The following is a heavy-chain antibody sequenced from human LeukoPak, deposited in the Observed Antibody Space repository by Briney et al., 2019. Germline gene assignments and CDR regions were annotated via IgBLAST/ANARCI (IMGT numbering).Heavy chain of an antibody. V-gene: IGHV4-38-2*02. CDR3: ARYSAAGPPGDY. CDR2: IYHSGST. Sequence: PSETLSLTCTVSGYSISSGYYWGWIRQPPGKGLEWIGSIYHSGSTYYNPSLKSRVTISVDTSKNQFSLKLSSVTAADTAVYYCARYSAAGPPGDYWGQGTLVTVSS. J-gene: IGHJ4*02. CDR1: GYSISSGYY. D-gene: IGHD6-19*01.